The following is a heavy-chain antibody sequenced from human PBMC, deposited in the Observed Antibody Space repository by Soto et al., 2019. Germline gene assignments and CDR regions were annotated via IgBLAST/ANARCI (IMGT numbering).Heavy chain of an antibody. V-gene: IGHV3-30*18. D-gene: IGHD6-6*01. CDR3: AKEASLDPYYYGMDV. Sequence: QVQLVESGGGVVQPGRSLRLSCVASGFTFSSSGMHWVRQAPGKGLEWVAVTSYDRSNEYYADTVKGRFTISRDNSKNTLYLQMNSLRAEDTAVYYCAKEASLDPYYYGMDVWGQGTTVTVSS. J-gene: IGHJ6*02. CDR2: TSYDRSNE. CDR1: GFTFSSSG.